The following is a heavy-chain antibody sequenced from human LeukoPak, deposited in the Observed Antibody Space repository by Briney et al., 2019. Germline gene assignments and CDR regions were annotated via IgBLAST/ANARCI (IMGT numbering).Heavy chain of an antibody. Sequence: PSETLSLTCAVYGGSFSGYYWSWIRQPPGKGLGWIGEINHSGSTNYNPSLKSRVTISVDTSKNQFSLKLSSVTAADTAVYYCARGLGSRSLDYWGQGTLVTVSS. CDR2: INHSGST. CDR3: ARGLGSRSLDY. V-gene: IGHV4-34*01. CDR1: GGSFSGYY. J-gene: IGHJ4*02. D-gene: IGHD6-13*01.